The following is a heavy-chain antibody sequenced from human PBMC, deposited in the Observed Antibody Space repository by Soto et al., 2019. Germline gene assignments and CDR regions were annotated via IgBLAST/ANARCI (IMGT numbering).Heavy chain of an antibody. CDR2: ISAYNGNT. D-gene: IGHD4-17*01. CDR1: GYTFTSYG. Sequence: QVQLVQSGAEVKKPGASVKVSCKASGYTFTSYGISWVRQAPGQGLEWMGWISAYNGNTNYAQKLQGRVTMTTDTSTSTAYMELRSLRSDDTVVYYCAREGYGDYPAVSRYYYYMDVWGKGTTVTVSS. CDR3: AREGYGDYPAVSRYYYYMDV. J-gene: IGHJ6*03. V-gene: IGHV1-18*01.